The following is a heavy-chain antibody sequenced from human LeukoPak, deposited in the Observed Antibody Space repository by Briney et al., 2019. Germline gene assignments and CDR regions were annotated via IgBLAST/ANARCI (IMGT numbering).Heavy chain of an antibody. J-gene: IGHJ4*02. CDR3: AKAARWLPSSHIDY. V-gene: IGHV3-23*01. D-gene: IGHD5-12*01. CDR1: GFTFSSYA. CDR2: ISGSGGST. Sequence: GGSLRLSCAASGFTFSSYAMSWVRQAPGKGLEWVSAISGSGGSTYYADSVKGRFTISRDNSKDTLYLQMNSLRAEDTAVYYCAKAARWLPSSHIDYWGQGTLVTVSS.